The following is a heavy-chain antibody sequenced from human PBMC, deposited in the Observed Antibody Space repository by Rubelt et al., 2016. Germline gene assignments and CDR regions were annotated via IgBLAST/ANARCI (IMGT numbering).Heavy chain of an antibody. V-gene: IGHV7-4-1*02. CDR3: AREAYYDSSGYYFGWFDP. CDR2: INTNTGNP. Sequence: QVQLVQSGSELKKPGASVKVSCKASGYTFTSYAMNWVRQAPGQGLEWMGWINTNTGNPTCAQGFTGRCVCALDTSVSTAYLQLSSLKAEDTALYYCAREAYYDSSGYYFGWFDPWGQGTLVTVSS. D-gene: IGHD3-22*01. J-gene: IGHJ5*02. CDR1: GYTFTSYA.